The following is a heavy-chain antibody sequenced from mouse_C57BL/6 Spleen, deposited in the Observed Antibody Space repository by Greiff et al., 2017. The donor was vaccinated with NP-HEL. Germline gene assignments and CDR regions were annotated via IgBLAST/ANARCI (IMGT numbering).Heavy chain of an antibody. J-gene: IGHJ4*01. CDR1: GFSLTSYG. V-gene: IGHV2-4*01. Sequence: QVQLKESGPGLVRPSQSLSITCTVSGFSLTSYGVHWVRQPPGKGLEWLGVIWSGGSTDYNAAFISRLSISKDNSKSQVFFKMNSLQADDTAIYYCAKTGTWAYYAMDYWGQGTSVTVSS. CDR3: AKTGTWAYYAMDY. D-gene: IGHD4-1*01. CDR2: IWSGGST.